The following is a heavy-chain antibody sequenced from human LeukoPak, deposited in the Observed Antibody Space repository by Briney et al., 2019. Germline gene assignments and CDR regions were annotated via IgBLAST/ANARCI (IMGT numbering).Heavy chain of an antibody. CDR3: ARVMSDDIAGYFDY. D-gene: IGHD2-15*01. CDR1: GFTFSSYE. Sequence: GGSLRLSCVASGFTFSSYEMNWVRQAPGKGLEGVSYISSSGSTIYYADSVKGRFTISRDNAKNSLYLQMNSLRAEDTAVYYCARVMSDDIAGYFDYWGQGTLVTVSS. J-gene: IGHJ4*02. V-gene: IGHV3-48*03. CDR2: ISSSGSTI.